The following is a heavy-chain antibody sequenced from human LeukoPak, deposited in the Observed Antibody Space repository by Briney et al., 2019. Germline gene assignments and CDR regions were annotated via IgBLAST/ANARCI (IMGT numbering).Heavy chain of an antibody. CDR1: GFTFSSYA. Sequence: GGSLRLSCAASGFTFSSYAMHWVHQAPGKGLEWVAVISYDGSNKYYADSVKGRFTISRDNSKNTLYLQMNSLRAEDTAVYYCARDWVSAYYDSSGYSRVLDYWGQGTLVTVSS. V-gene: IGHV3-30*04. J-gene: IGHJ4*02. D-gene: IGHD3-22*01. CDR3: ARDWVSAYYDSSGYSRVLDY. CDR2: ISYDGSNK.